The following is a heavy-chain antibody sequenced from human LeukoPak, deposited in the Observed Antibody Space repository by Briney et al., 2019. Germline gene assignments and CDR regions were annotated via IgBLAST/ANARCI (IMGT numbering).Heavy chain of an antibody. J-gene: IGHJ4*02. Sequence: QPGGSLRLSCAASGFTFSSYAMSWVRQAPGKGLEWVSAISGSGGSTYYADSVKGRFTISRDNSKNTLYLQMNSLRAEDTAVYYCAKSRYEFYSGFYYFDYWGQGTLVTVSS. CDR3: AKSRYEFYSGFYYFDY. V-gene: IGHV3-23*01. D-gene: IGHD6-19*01. CDR1: GFTFSSYA. CDR2: ISGSGGST.